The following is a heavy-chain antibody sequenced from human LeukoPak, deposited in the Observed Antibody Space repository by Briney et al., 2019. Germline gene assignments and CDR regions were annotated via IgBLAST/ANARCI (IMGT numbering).Heavy chain of an antibody. CDR2: IYYSGGT. CDR3: AREILYDSTGYYL. J-gene: IGHJ4*02. CDR1: GGSISNYH. D-gene: IGHD3-22*01. Sequence: SETLFLTCTVSGGSISNYHWGWIRQPPGEGLEWIGSIYYSGGTYYNPSLNIRVTISVDTSKNQFSLNLRSVTAADTAVYYCAREILYDSTGYYLWGQGTLVTVSS. V-gene: IGHV4-39*07.